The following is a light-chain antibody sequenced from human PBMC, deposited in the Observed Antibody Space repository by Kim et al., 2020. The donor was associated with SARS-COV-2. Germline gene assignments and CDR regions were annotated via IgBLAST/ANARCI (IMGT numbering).Light chain of an antibody. CDR1: SGLTRYA. V-gene: IGLV4-69*01. J-gene: IGLJ2*01. Sequence: ASVKLTCSLSSGLTRYAVSWHQQQPEKGLRYLMTVNSDGSHRKAAGIPDRFSGSSSGAERYLTISSLQSEDEADYYCQTWGTGMGIFGGGTQLTVL. CDR3: QTWGTGMGI. CDR2: VNSDGSH.